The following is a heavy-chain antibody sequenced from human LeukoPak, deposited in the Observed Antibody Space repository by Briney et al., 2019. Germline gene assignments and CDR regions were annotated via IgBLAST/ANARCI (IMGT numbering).Heavy chain of an antibody. V-gene: IGHV3-21*01. CDR1: GFSFRSYS. Sequence: GGSLRLSCAACGFSFRSYSMNWVRQAPGKGLEWVSSITSSSNYIYYSDSVKGRFTISRDNANNSLYLQMNSLRAEDTAVYYCARDQGDYGDFYYWGQGTLVTVAS. D-gene: IGHD4-17*01. CDR3: ARDQGDYGDFYY. CDR2: ITSSSNYI. J-gene: IGHJ4*02.